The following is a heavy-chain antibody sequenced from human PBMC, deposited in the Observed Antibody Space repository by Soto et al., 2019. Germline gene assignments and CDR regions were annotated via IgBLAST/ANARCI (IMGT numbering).Heavy chain of an antibody. Sequence: GGSLRLSCTASGFTFSSYWMHWVRQAPGKGLVWVSRITSDGSSTSYADSVKGRFTISRDNAKNTLYLQMNSLRAEDTAVYYCAGGSSTWSGXWGQGLLVTVSS. CDR3: AGGSSTWSGX. V-gene: IGHV3-74*01. CDR2: ITSDGSST. J-gene: IGHJ4*02. D-gene: IGHD6-13*01. CDR1: GFTFSSYW.